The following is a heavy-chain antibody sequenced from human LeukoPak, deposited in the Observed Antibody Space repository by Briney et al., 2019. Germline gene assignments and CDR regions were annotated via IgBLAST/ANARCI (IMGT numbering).Heavy chain of an antibody. V-gene: IGHV3-23*01. CDR3: AKSILLTTFDS. D-gene: IGHD4-11*01. CDR2: ISGSGGST. CDR1: GFTFSSYT. J-gene: IGHJ4*02. Sequence: GGSLRLSCAASGFTFSSYTMSWVRQAPGKGLEWVSAISGSGGSTYYADSAKGRFTISRDNSKNTLYLQMDSLRAEDAAVYYCAKSILLTTFDSWGQGTLVTVSS.